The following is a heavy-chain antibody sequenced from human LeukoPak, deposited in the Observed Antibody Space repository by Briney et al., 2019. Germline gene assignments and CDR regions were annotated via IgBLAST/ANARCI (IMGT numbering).Heavy chain of an antibody. CDR3: AGPFGAANYYYYGMDV. J-gene: IGHJ6*04. CDR2: ISSSGSTI. D-gene: IGHD3-10*01. V-gene: IGHV3-48*03. Sequence: GGSLRLSCAASGFTFSSYEMNWVRQAPGKGLEWVSYISSSGSTIYYADSVKGRFTISRDNAKNSPYLQMNSLRAEDTAVYYCAGPFGAANYYYYGMDVWGKGTTVTVSS. CDR1: GFTFSSYE.